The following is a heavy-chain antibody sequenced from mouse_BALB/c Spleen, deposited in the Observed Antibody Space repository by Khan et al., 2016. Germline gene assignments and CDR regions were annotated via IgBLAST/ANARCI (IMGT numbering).Heavy chain of an antibody. CDR3: ARGGTTGSPFAY. Sequence: QVQLQQSGAELARPGASVKLSCKASGYTFTSYWMQWVKQRPGQGLEWIGAIYPGDGDTRYTQKFKGKVTLTADKSSSTAYMQLSSLASEDSAVYYCARGGTTGSPFAYWGQGTLVTVSA. J-gene: IGHJ3*01. V-gene: IGHV1-87*01. CDR1: GYTFTSYW. CDR2: IYPGDGDT. D-gene: IGHD1-1*01.